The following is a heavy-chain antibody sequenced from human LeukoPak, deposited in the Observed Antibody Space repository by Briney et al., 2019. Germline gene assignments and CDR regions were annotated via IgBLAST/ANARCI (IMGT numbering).Heavy chain of an antibody. V-gene: IGHV3-21*01. Sequence: PGGSLRLSCAASGFTFSSYSMNWVRQAPGKGLEWVSSISSSSSYIYYADSVKGRFTISRDNAKNSLYLQMNSLRAEDTAVYYCARPTSGIAAAGYDYWGQGTLVTVSS. CDR1: GFTFSSYS. CDR2: ISSSSSYI. CDR3: ARPTSGIAAAGYDY. D-gene: IGHD6-13*01. J-gene: IGHJ4*02.